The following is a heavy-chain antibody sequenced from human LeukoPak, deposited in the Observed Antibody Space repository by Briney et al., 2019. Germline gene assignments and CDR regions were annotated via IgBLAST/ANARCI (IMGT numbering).Heavy chain of an antibody. J-gene: IGHJ3*01. CDR3: ADTSLKY. D-gene: IGHD2/OR15-2a*01. CDR1: GFMFSSYW. V-gene: IGHV3-7*01. Sequence: GGSLRLSCAASGFMFSSYWMSWVRQAPGKGLECVANIKQDGSEKYYVDAVKGRFTISRDNAENSLYLQMNSLRAEDTAVYYCADTSLKYWGQGTMVTVSS. CDR2: IKQDGSEK.